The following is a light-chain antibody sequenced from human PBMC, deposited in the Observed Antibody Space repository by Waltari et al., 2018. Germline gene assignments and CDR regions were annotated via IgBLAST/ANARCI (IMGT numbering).Light chain of an antibody. CDR2: CAT. J-gene: IGKJ1*01. CDR3: QQYLRTPPT. V-gene: IGKV4-1*01. Sequence: DIVMTQSPGSLAVSLGERATINCRSSRSIFYSSRYKDYLAWYQQRPGQPPRLIISCATTPESGVPDRFIGRGSGTDFTLTITSLQAEDVAVYYCQQYLRTPPTFGQGTKVEI. CDR1: RSIFYSSRYKDY.